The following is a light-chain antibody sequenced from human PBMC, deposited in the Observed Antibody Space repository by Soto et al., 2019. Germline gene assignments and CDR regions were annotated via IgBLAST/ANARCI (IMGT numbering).Light chain of an antibody. CDR3: QQYDSSPRT. J-gene: IGKJ1*01. CDR1: QSLRSY. V-gene: IGKV3-20*01. Sequence: EVVLTQSPGTLSLSPGDRAALSCRASQSLRSYLAWYQQKPGQAPRLLIYGASTRLTGIPDRFIGSGSGTDFTLTISRLEPEDFAVYYCQQYDSSPRTFGQGTKVKIK. CDR2: GAS.